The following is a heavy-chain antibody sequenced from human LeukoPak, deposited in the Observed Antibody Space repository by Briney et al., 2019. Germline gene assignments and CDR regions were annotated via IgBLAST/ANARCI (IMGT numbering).Heavy chain of an antibody. CDR1: GGTFSSYA. CDR3: ASPGGYSYGRDGFDY. Sequence: SVKVSCKASGGTFSSYAISWVRQAPGQGLEWMGRIIPIFGIANYAQKFQGRVTITADKSTSTAYMELSSLRSEDTAVYYCASPGGYSYGRDGFDYWGQGSLVTVSS. CDR2: IIPIFGIA. J-gene: IGHJ4*02. V-gene: IGHV1-69*04. D-gene: IGHD5-18*01.